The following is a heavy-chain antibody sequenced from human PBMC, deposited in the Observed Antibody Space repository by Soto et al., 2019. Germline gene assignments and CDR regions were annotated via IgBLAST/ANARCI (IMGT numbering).Heavy chain of an antibody. CDR1: GFTFSSYA. CDR3: AKGRPYYYGSGTYYGMDV. V-gene: IGHV3-23*01. Sequence: EVQLLESGGGLVQPGGSLRLSCAASGFTFSSYAMSWVRQAPGKGLEWVSAISGSGGSTYYADSVKGRFTISRDNSKHTLDLQMNSLRAEDTAVYYCAKGRPYYYGSGTYYGMDVWGQGTTVTVSS. J-gene: IGHJ6*02. CDR2: ISGSGGST. D-gene: IGHD3-10*01.